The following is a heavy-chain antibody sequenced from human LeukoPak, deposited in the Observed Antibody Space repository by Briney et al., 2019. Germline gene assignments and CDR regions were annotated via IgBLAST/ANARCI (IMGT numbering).Heavy chain of an antibody. CDR2: MNPNSGNT. V-gene: IGHV1-8*01. D-gene: IGHD6-13*01. J-gene: IGHJ4*02. Sequence: ASVKVSCKASGYTFTSYDINWVRQATGQGLEWMGWMNPNSGNTGYAQKFQGRVTMTRNTSISTAYMELSSLRSEDTAVYYCAILAPPLYNSSWYDNYWGQGTLVTVSS. CDR3: AILAPPLYNSSWYDNY. CDR1: GYTFTSYD.